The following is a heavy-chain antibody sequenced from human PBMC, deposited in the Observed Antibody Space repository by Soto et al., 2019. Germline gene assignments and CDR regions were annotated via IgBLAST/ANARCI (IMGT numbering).Heavy chain of an antibody. CDR3: TRGGGYSGYDPFDY. V-gene: IGHV3-74*01. J-gene: IGHJ4*02. D-gene: IGHD5-12*01. CDR2: INGGGSSA. Sequence: EVQLVESGGDLVQPGGSLRLSCAASGFSFSMFWMHWVRQAPGKGLVWVSSINGGGSSADYADSVKGRFTFSRDNAKNTVYLQMNSLRAEDTAVYYCTRGGGYSGYDPFDYWGQGTLVTVSS. CDR1: GFSFSMFW.